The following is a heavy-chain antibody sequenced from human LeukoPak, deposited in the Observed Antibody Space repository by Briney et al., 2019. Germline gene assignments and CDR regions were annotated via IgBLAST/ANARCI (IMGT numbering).Heavy chain of an antibody. D-gene: IGHD3-3*01. CDR3: AHSQNYEPRPLY. Sequence: SGPTLVKPTHTLTLTCTFSGFSLSTGGVGVGWIRQPPGQALEWLALIYWDDDKRYSPSLKSRLTITKDTSKNQVVLTMTNMDPVDTATYYCAHSQNYEPRPLYWGQGTLVTVSS. CDR2: IYWDDDK. V-gene: IGHV2-5*02. CDR1: GFSLSTGGVG. J-gene: IGHJ4*02.